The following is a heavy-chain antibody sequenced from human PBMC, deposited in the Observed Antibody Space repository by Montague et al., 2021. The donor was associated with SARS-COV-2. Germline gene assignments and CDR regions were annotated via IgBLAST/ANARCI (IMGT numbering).Heavy chain of an antibody. CDR3: AHRRSGFYYFDY. J-gene: IGHJ4*02. V-gene: IGHV2-5*02. D-gene: IGHD3-10*01. CDR1: GFSLSTTGVA. Sequence: PALVKPTQTFTLTCTFSGFSLSTTGVAVAWIRQPPGKALEWLALIYWDDDQRYSPSLKSRLTTTKDTSKNQVVLTMTKMDTVDTATYSCAHRRSGFYYFDYWGQGTLVTVSS. CDR2: IYWDDDQ.